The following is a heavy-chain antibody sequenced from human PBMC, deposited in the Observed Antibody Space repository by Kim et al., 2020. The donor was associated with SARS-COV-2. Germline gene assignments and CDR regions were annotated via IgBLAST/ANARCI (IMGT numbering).Heavy chain of an antibody. CDR2: I. V-gene: IGHV3-11*01. D-gene: IGHD1-26*01. Sequence: IYYADSVEGRFTISRENDRKSLYLHMSSLRAEDTAVYYCARAEVGHNAFPIWGQGTLVTVSS. CDR3: ARAEVGHNAFPI. J-gene: IGHJ3*02.